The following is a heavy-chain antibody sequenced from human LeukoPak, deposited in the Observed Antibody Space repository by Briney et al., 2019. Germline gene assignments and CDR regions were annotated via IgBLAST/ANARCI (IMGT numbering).Heavy chain of an antibody. V-gene: IGHV3-11*04. CDR1: GFTFSDYY. CDR3: ARDSYDFWSGYPYYYYYMDV. D-gene: IGHD3-3*01. CDR2: ISSSGSTI. Sequence: PGGSLRLSCAASGFTFSDYYMSWIRQAPGKGLEWVSYISSSGSTIYYADSVKVRFTISRDNAKNSLYLQMNSLRAEDTAVYYCARDSYDFWSGYPYYYYYMDVWGKGTTVTVSS. J-gene: IGHJ6*03.